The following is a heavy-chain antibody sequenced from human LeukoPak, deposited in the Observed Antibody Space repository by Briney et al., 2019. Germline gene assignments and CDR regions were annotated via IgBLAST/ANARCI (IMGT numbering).Heavy chain of an antibody. CDR3: AREVGGSYGFDD. Sequence: PSETLSLTCAASGFSISSYYWSWIRQPPGKGLEWIGYIYYSGSTIYNPSLKSRDTISVDTSKNQFSLKLSSVTAADTAVYYCAREVGGSYGFDDWGQGTLVTLSS. D-gene: IGHD1-26*01. J-gene: IGHJ4*02. CDR1: GFSISSYY. V-gene: IGHV4-59*01. CDR2: IYYSGST.